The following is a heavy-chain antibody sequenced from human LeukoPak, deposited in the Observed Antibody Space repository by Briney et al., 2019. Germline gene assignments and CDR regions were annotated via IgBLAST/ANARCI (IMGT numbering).Heavy chain of an antibody. CDR3: AKGNYYDSNSYLYYFDY. J-gene: IGHJ4*02. CDR2: ITGSGGNT. D-gene: IGHD3-22*01. V-gene: IGHV3-23*01. Sequence: GGSLRLSCAASGFTFSTYSMNWVRQAPGKGLEWVSSITGSGGNTYYADSVKGRFTISRGNSKNTLYLQMNSLRAEDTAVYYCAKGNYYDSNSYLYYFDYWGQGTLVTVSS. CDR1: GFTFSTYS.